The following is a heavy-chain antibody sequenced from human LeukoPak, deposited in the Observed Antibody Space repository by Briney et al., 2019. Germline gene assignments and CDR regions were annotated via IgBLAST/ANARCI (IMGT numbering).Heavy chain of an antibody. CDR1: GGSISSSSYY. CDR3: ARWRTARTGFDY. D-gene: IGHD3/OR15-3a*01. J-gene: IGHJ4*02. Sequence: PSETLSLTCTVSGGSISSSSYYWGWIRQRPGKGLEWIGSIYYSGSTYYNPSLKSRVTISVDTSKNQFSLKVISVTAADTAVYYCARWRTARTGFDYWGQGTLVTVSS. V-gene: IGHV4-39*01. CDR2: IYYSGST.